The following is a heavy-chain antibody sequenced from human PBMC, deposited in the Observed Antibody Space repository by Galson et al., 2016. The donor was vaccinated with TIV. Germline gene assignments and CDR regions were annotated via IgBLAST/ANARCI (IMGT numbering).Heavy chain of an antibody. V-gene: IGHV7-4-1*02. D-gene: IGHD3-3*01. Sequence: SVKVSCKASGSTFTSYGLYWVRQAPGQGLEWMGWINTNTGIPTYAQGFTGRFVFSLDTSVSTAYLQISSLKAEDTAMYYCTREFDFWSGEAGWGQGTLVTVSS. CDR2: INTNTGIP. J-gene: IGHJ1*01. CDR1: GSTFTSYG. CDR3: TREFDFWSGEAG.